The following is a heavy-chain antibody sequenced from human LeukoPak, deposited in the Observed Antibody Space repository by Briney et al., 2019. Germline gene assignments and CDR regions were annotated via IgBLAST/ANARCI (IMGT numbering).Heavy chain of an antibody. CDR1: GFTFGSYG. D-gene: IGHD6-13*01. CDR3: ARVAEAAALDS. V-gene: IGHV3-30*03. J-gene: IGHJ4*02. Sequence: GTSLRLSCSGSGFTFGSYGMHWVRQAPGKGLEWVAVISYDGSTNYYADSVKGRFTISRDNFKKSLYLQMNSLIAEDTAVYYCARVAEAAALDSGGEGTLDSVST. CDR2: ISYDGSTN.